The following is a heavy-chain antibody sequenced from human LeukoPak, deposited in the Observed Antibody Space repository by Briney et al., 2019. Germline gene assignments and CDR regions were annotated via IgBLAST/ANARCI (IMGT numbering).Heavy chain of an antibody. CDR3: AKVIGLWFGELIGPDY. D-gene: IGHD3-10*01. CDR2: ISGSGGST. Sequence: GRSLRLSCAASGFTFTTYSMSWVRQAPGKGLEWVSAISGSGGSTYYADSVKGRFTISRDNSKNTLYLQMNSLRAEVTAVYYCAKVIGLWFGELIGPDYWGQGTLVTVSS. V-gene: IGHV3-23*01. CDR1: GFTFTTYS. J-gene: IGHJ4*02.